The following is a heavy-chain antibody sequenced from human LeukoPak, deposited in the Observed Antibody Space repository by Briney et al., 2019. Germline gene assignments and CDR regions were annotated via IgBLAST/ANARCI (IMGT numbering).Heavy chain of an antibody. CDR3: ARDPRMVAPYYFDY. V-gene: IGHV3-74*01. CDR1: GFTFSSYW. CDR2: INSGGSST. Sequence: GGSLRLSCAASGFTFSSYWMHWVRQAPGKGLVWVSRINSGGSSTSYADSVKGRFTISRDNAKNTLYLQMNSLRAEDTAVYYCARDPRMVAPYYFDYWGQGTLVTVSS. J-gene: IGHJ4*02. D-gene: IGHD5-12*01.